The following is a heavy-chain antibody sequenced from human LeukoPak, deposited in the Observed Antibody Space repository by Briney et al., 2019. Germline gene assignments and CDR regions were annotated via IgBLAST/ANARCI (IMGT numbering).Heavy chain of an antibody. CDR3: AKSDLDYGDNY. CDR1: GFTLSNNW. CDR2: INGDGSST. V-gene: IGHV3-74*01. Sequence: GGSLRLSCAASGFTLSNNWMHWVRQAPGKGLVWVSRINGDGSSTSYADSVKGRFTISRDNAKNTLYLQMNSLRAEDTAVYYCAKSDLDYGDNYWGQGTLVTVSS. D-gene: IGHD4-17*01. J-gene: IGHJ4*02.